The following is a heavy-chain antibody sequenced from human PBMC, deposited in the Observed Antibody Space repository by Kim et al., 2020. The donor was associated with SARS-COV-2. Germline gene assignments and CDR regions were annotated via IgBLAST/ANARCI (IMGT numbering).Heavy chain of an antibody. J-gene: IGHJ4*02. Sequence: SVKVSCKASGGTFSSYAISWVRQAPGQGLEWMGGIIPIFGSANYAQKFQGRVTITADESTSTAYMELSSLRSEDTAVYYCARDLASSGWYFDYWGQGTLVTVSS. CDR3: ARDLASSGWYFDY. D-gene: IGHD6-19*01. CDR1: GGTFSSYA. V-gene: IGHV1-69*13. CDR2: IIPIFGSA.